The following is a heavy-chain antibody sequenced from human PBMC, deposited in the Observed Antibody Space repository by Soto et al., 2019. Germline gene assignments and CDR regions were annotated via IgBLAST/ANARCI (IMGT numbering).Heavy chain of an antibody. CDR3: ARVRMAAAVYFDS. Sequence: SETLSLTCTVSDDSISSYYWSWIRQPPGKGLEWIGFIFYTGSTNYNPSLKSRVTISIDTSKNQFSLKLSSVTAADTALYYCARVRMAAAVYFDSWGQGTLVTV. J-gene: IGHJ4*02. CDR1: DDSISSYY. D-gene: IGHD6-13*01. CDR2: IFYTGST. V-gene: IGHV4-59*01.